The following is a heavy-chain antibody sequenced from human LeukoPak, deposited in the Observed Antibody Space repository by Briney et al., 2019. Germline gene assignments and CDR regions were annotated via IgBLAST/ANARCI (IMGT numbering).Heavy chain of an antibody. CDR2: ISTYNGNT. J-gene: IGHJ3*02. CDR3: ARGPIVGAPYESDDAFDI. CDR1: GYTFTSYG. V-gene: IGHV1-18*01. D-gene: IGHD1-26*01. Sequence: ASVKVSCKASGYTFTSYGISWVRQAPGQGLEWMGWISTYNGNTNYAQKLQDRVTMTTDTSTNTAYMELRSLRSDDTAVYYCARGPIVGAPYESDDAFDIWGQGTMVTVSS.